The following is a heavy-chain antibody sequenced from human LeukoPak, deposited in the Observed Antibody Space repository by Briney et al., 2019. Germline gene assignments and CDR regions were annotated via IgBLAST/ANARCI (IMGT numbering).Heavy chain of an antibody. D-gene: IGHD3-3*01. CDR3: ARGRTIFGVANWFDP. J-gene: IGHJ5*02. V-gene: IGHV4-59*01. CDR1: GGSISSYY. Sequence: SETLSLTCTVSGGSISSYYWSWIRQPPGKGLEWIGYIYYSGSTNYNPSLKSRVTISVDTSKNQFSLKQSSVTAADTAVYYCARGRTIFGVANWFDPWGQGTLVTVSS. CDR2: IYYSGST.